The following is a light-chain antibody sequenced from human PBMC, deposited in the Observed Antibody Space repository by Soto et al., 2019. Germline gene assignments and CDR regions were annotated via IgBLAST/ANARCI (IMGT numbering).Light chain of an antibody. J-gene: IGLJ1*01. V-gene: IGLV2-14*01. Sequence: QSALTQPASVSGPPGQSITISCTGSSTDVGGYNYVSWYQQHPGKAPKVMIYEVSNRPSGVSNRFSGSKSGNTASLTISGLQAEDEADYYCSSYTSSSTYVFGTGTKVPS. CDR2: EVS. CDR1: STDVGGYNY. CDR3: SSYTSSSTYV.